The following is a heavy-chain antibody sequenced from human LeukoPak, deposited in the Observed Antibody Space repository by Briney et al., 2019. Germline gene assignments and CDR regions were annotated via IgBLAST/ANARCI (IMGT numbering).Heavy chain of an antibody. CDR3: ARPSDKIYSSSSLDY. CDR2: ISSSGSTI. CDR1: GFTFSDYY. Sequence: GGSLRLSCAASGFTFSDYYMSWIRQAPGKGLEWVSYISSSGSTIYYADSVKGRFTISRDNAKHSLYLQMNSLRAEDTAVYYCARPSDKIYSSSSLDYWGQGTLVAVSS. V-gene: IGHV3-11*01. J-gene: IGHJ4*02. D-gene: IGHD6-6*01.